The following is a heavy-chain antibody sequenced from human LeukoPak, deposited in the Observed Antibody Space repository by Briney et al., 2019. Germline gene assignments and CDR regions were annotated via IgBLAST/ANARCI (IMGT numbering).Heavy chain of an antibody. V-gene: IGHV3-23*01. CDR1: GFTFSIYG. Sequence: GGSLRLSCAASGFTFSIYGMSWVRQAAGKGLEWVSGISGSGGNTYYADSVRGLFTVSRDNSKNTLYLQMTSLRAEDTAVYYCAKKTQLERRNFDYWGQGTLVTVSS. CDR3: AKKTQLERRNFDY. D-gene: IGHD1-1*01. J-gene: IGHJ4*02. CDR2: ISGSGGNT.